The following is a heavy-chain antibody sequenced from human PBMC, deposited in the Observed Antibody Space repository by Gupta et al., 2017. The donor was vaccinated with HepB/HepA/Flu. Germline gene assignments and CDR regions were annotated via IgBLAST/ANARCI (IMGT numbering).Heavy chain of an antibody. CDR1: GGSLSRYF. J-gene: IGHJ3*01. V-gene: IGHV1-69*04. CDR3: ARDRGYSSFDQKYAFEL. Sequence: QVQLVQSGAELKRPGSSVKLSCKDSGGSLSRYFFNWVRQAPGQGLEWMGKIIPILDRVNYAQRFQGRVTITADKSTNTIYREASSLRSEDTAIYYCARDRGYSSFDQKYAFELWGQGTMVTVSS. D-gene: IGHD5-12*01. CDR2: IIPILDRV.